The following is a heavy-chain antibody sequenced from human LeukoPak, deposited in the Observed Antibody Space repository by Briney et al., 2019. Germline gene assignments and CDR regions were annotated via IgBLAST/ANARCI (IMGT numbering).Heavy chain of an antibody. CDR2: ISSSHNNI. D-gene: IGHD5-12*01. V-gene: IGHV3-21*01. Sequence: GGSLRLSCAASGFTFNNYAMSWVRQAPGKGLDWVSSISSSHNNIYYADSVKGRFSISRDNAKNSLFLQMNSLRAEDTAVYYCAKDPGYSGYLVYWGQGTLVTVSS. CDR3: AKDPGYSGYLVY. CDR1: GFTFNNYA. J-gene: IGHJ4*02.